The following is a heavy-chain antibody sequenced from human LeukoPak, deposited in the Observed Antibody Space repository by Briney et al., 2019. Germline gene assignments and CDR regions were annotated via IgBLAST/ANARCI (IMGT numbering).Heavy chain of an antibody. Sequence: SWFRQAPGKGLEWIGYIYYSGSTNYNPSLKSRVTILVDTSKNQFSLRLSSVTAADTAVYYCARDVYDYVGGSYRWGWFDPWGQGTLVTVSS. CDR3: ARDVYDYVGGSYRWGWFDP. CDR2: IYYSGST. D-gene: IGHD3-16*02. V-gene: IGHV4-59*01. J-gene: IGHJ5*02.